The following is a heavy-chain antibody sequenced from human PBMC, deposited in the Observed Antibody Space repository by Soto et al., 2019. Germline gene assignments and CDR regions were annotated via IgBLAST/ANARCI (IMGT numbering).Heavy chain of an antibody. CDR1: GYGFTTYG. V-gene: IGHV1-18*01. CDR2: ISAHNGNT. Sequence: QVHLVQSGAEVKKPGASVKVSCKGSGYGFTTYGITWVRQAPGQGLEWMAWISAHNGNTNYAQKVQGRVTVTRDTSTSTAYMEMRSLRYDDTAVNYCARGRDGDYWGQGALVTVSS. CDR3: ARGRDGDY. D-gene: IGHD6-6*01. J-gene: IGHJ4*02.